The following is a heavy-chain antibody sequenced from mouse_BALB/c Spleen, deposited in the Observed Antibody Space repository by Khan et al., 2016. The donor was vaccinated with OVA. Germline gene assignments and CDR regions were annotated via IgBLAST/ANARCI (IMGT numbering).Heavy chain of an antibody. D-gene: IGHD1-1*02. CDR1: GYSITSDYA. J-gene: IGHJ1*01. V-gene: IGHV3-2*02. CDR2: ISYSGST. CDR3: ARRAYYANWYFDV. Sequence: EVQLQESGPGLVKPSQSLSLTCTVTGYSITSDYAWNWIRQFPGNKLEWMGYISYSGSTIYNPSLKSRISITRDTSKNQFFLQLNSVTTGDTATYYCARRAYYANWYFDVWGAGTTVTVSS.